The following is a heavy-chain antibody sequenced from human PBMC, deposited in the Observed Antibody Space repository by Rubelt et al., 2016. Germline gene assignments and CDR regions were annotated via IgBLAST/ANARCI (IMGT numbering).Heavy chain of an antibody. Sequence: QVQLVESGGGVVQPGGSLRLSCVASQFTFSDYPMHWVRQAPGKGLEWLAVIWYDGSNKYYADSVKGRFTISRDNSKNTLYLQMNSLRAEDTAVYYCVRDRNWGWFDPWGQGTLVTVSS. CDR3: VRDRNWGWFDP. J-gene: IGHJ5*02. D-gene: IGHD7-27*01. V-gene: IGHV3-33*08. CDR1: QFTFSDYP. CDR2: IWYDGSNK.